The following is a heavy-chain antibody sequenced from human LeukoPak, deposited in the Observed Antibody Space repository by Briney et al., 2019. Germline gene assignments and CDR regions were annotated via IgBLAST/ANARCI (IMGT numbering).Heavy chain of an antibody. CDR2: ISARNGKT. D-gene: IGHD1-26*01. J-gene: IGHJ3*02. CDR1: RYTFSNYG. Sequence: GASVKVSCKASRYTFSNYGISWARQAPGQGIEWMGWISARNGKTTDAQKHQGRVTMTTDTSTSTVYMELRSLRVDDTAVYYCARTIVGLDDALDIWGQGTLVSVSS. CDR3: ARTIVGLDDALDI. V-gene: IGHV1-18*01.